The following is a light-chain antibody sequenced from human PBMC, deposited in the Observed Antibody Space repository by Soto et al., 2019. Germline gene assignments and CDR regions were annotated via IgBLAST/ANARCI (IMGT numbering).Light chain of an antibody. CDR2: YVD. CDR1: SRDVGAYDY. V-gene: IGLV2-14*03. CDR3: CSSADVCIYL. Sequence: QSVLTQPASVSGSPGQSITISCTGTSRDVGAYDYVSWYLQYPDKAPQLLIYYVDHRPSGVSSRFSGSKSGTTASLTISGLQAEDEVDYYCCSSADVCIYLFRSGTKVTVL. J-gene: IGLJ1*01.